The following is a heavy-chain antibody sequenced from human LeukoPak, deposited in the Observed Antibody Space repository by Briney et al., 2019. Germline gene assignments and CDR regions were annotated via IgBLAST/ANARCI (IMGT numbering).Heavy chain of an antibody. Sequence: SETLSLTCAVSGGSISSGGYSWGWIRQPPGKGLEWIGYIYHSGSTYYNPSLKSRVTISVDRSKNQFSLKLSSVTAADTAVYYCARVPYDSSGYHFDYWGQGTLVTVSS. CDR2: IYHSGST. V-gene: IGHV4-30-2*01. CDR1: GGSISSGGYS. CDR3: ARVPYDSSGYHFDY. D-gene: IGHD3-22*01. J-gene: IGHJ4*02.